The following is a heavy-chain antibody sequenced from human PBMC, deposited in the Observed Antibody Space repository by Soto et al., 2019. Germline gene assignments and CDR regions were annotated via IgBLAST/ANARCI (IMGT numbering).Heavy chain of an antibody. D-gene: IGHD5-18*01. CDR2: IFYSGST. V-gene: IGHV4-59*13. CDR1: GGSISSFY. Sequence: QVQLQESGPGLVKPSATLSLTCTVSGGSISSFYWSLIRQPPGKGLESIGYIFYSGSTSYNPSLKSRVTISLDTPKNQFSLRLSSVTAADTAVYYCARHPLRGYTYGLHYWGQGALVTVSS. J-gene: IGHJ4*02. CDR3: ARHPLRGYTYGLHY.